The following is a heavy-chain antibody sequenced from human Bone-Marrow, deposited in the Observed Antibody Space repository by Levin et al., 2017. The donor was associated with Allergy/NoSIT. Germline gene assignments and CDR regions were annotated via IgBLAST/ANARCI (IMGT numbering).Heavy chain of an antibody. Sequence: SETLSLTCDVSGDSFNSRSWWAWIRQAPGTGLEWLGEIFYTGATNYNPSLNGRASMTLDKSKGQYSLTLKSVTVADTAIYDCARNWGGNARWSDYLDFWGRGTPVTVSS. CDR3: ARNWGGNARWSDYLDF. D-gene: IGHD2-15*01. J-gene: IGHJ4*02. V-gene: IGHV4/OR15-8*02. CDR2: IFYTGAT. CDR1: GDSFNSRSW.